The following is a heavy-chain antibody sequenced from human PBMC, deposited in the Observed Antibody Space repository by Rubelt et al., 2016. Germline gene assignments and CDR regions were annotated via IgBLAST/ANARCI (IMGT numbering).Heavy chain of an antibody. CDR2: INTNTGNP. V-gene: IGHV7-4-1*02. J-gene: IGHJ4*02. CDR3: ARGMRWFGENY. CDR1: GYTFTSYA. Sequence: QVQLVQSGSELKKPGASVKVSCKASGYTFTSYAMNWVRQAPGQGLEWMGWINTNTGNPTYAQGLQGLFCGSLATSVRTAVLQISSLKAEDTAVYYWARGMRWFGENYWGQGTLVTVSS. D-gene: IGHD3-10*01.